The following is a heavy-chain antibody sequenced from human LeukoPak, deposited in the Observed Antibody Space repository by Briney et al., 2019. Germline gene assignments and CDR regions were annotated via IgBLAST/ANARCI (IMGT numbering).Heavy chain of an antibody. J-gene: IGHJ3*02. CDR3: AMNRVAGDAFDI. V-gene: IGHV4-4*07. CDR1: GGSISSYY. Sequence: PSETLSLTCTVSGGSISSYYWSWIRQPAGKGLEWIGRIYTSGSTNYNPSLKSRVTMSVDTSKNQFSLKLSSLTSADTAVYYCAMNRVAGDAFDIWGQGTMVTVSS. D-gene: IGHD6-19*01. CDR2: IYTSGST.